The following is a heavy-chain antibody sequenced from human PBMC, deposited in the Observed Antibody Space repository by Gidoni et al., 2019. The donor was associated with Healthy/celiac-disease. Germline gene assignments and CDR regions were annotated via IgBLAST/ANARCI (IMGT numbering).Heavy chain of an antibody. CDR1: GGSISSGSYY. Sequence: QVQLQESGPGLVKPSQTLSLTCTVSGGSISSGSYYWSWIRQPAGKGLEWIGRIYTSGSTNYNPSLKSRVTISVDTSKNQFSLKLSSVTAADTAVYYCARDVGIQLRREFDYWGQGTLVTVSS. CDR2: IYTSGST. V-gene: IGHV4-61*02. D-gene: IGHD5-18*01. CDR3: ARDVGIQLRREFDY. J-gene: IGHJ4*02.